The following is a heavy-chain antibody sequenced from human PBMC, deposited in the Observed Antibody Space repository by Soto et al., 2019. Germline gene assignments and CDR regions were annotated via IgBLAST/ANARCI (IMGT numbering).Heavy chain of an antibody. Sequence: QVQLVESGGGVVQPGRSLRLSCAASGFTFSSYGMHWVRQAPGKGLEWVAVISYDGSNKYYADSVKGRFIISRDNSKNTLYLQMNSLRAEDTAVYYCAKAHLDIVVVVAEAAGGFDYWGQGTLVTVSS. V-gene: IGHV3-30*18. CDR3: AKAHLDIVVVVAEAAGGFDY. J-gene: IGHJ4*02. CDR2: ISYDGSNK. CDR1: GFTFSSYG. D-gene: IGHD2-15*01.